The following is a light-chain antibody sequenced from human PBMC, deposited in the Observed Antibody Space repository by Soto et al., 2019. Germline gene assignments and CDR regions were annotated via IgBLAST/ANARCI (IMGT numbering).Light chain of an antibody. CDR1: QSLSSN. V-gene: IGKV3-20*01. Sequence: EIVMTQSPGTLSVSPGERATLACRASQSLSSNLAWYQQKPGQAPRLLIHGASTRATGVPDRFSGSGSGTDFTLTISRLEPEDFAVYHCQQYGSLSWTFGQGTKVDIK. CDR2: GAS. J-gene: IGKJ1*01. CDR3: QQYGSLSWT.